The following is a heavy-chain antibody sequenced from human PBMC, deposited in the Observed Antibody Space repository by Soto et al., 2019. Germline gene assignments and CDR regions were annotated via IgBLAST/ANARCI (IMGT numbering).Heavy chain of an antibody. CDR2: INSDGSST. Sequence: GGSLRLSCAASGFTFSSYWMHWVRQAPGKGLLWVSRINSDGSSTSYADSVKGRFTISRDNAKNTLYLQMNSLRAEDTAVYYCARRREYCSGGSCYADWFDPWGQGTLVTVYS. CDR1: GFTFSSYW. J-gene: IGHJ5*02. V-gene: IGHV3-74*01. D-gene: IGHD2-15*01. CDR3: ARRREYCSGGSCYADWFDP.